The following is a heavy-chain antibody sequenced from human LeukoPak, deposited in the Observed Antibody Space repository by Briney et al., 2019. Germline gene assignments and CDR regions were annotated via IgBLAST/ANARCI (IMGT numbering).Heavy chain of an antibody. CDR1: GFFFGGHA. Sequence: GGSLRLSCEASGFFFGGHAMNWLRQAPGKGPEWIAFITKDSDRVYYAESVEGRFTVSRDNAKNSLYLQMSSLRVEDTAIYYCARYHLGSYHKDPFDHWGQGSVVTVSS. CDR2: ITKDSDRV. J-gene: IGHJ4*02. CDR3: ARYHLGSYHKDPFDH. V-gene: IGHV3-48*01. D-gene: IGHD3-10*01.